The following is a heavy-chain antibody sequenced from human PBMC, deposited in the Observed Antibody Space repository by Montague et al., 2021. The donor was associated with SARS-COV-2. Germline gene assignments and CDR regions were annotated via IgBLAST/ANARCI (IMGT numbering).Heavy chain of an antibody. J-gene: IGHJ6*03. CDR1: GTSFSGYY. D-gene: IGHD3-10*01. CDR3: ARLRDGVVPSPILGVGPYYSYYCFDV. CDR2: INHGGST. V-gene: IGHV4-34*01. Sequence: SETLSLTCAVHGTSFSGYYWNWIRQPPGKGLEWIGEINHGGSTKYSPSLKSRLTISADTSNNQFSLKLTSVAAADTAVYYCARLRDGVVPSPILGVGPYYSYYCFDVWGRGTTVTVSS.